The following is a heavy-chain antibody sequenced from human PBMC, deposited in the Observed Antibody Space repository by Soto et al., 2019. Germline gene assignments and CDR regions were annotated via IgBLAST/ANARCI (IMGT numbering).Heavy chain of an antibody. Sequence: PSEILSLTCAVSGGSISSSNWWSWVRQPPGKGLEWIGEIYHSGSTNYNPPLKSRVTISVDKSKNQFSLKLSSVTAADTAVYYCARGLRDGYNGLYFQHWGQGTLVTVSS. V-gene: IGHV4-4*02. CDR1: GGSISSSNW. CDR2: IYHSGST. J-gene: IGHJ1*01. D-gene: IGHD5-12*01. CDR3: ARGLRDGYNGLYFQH.